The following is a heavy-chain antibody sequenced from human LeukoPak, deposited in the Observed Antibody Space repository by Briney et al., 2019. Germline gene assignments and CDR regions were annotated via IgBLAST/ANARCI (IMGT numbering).Heavy chain of an antibody. CDR2: ISYDGSNK. J-gene: IGHJ5*02. CDR1: GFTFSSFW. D-gene: IGHD6-19*01. V-gene: IGHV3-30*03. CDR3: ARDGEQWLVLNWFDP. Sequence: GGSLRLSCAASGFTFSSFWMTWVRQAPGKGLEWVAVISYDGSNKYYADSVKGRFTISRDNSKNTLYLQMNSLRAEDTAVYYCARDGEQWLVLNWFDPWGQGTLVTVSS.